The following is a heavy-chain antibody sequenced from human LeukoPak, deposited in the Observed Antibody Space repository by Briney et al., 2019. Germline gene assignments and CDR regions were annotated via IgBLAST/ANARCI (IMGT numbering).Heavy chain of an antibody. D-gene: IGHD3-10*01. CDR1: GFTVSSNY. CDR2: IYGGGSA. Sequence: PGGSLRLSCAASGFTVSSNYMSWVRQAPGKGLEWVSVIYGGGSAYYADSVKGRFTISRDNSKNTLYLQMNSLRAEDTAVYYCARGGMGGIIISPGYYDYWGQGTLVTVSS. J-gene: IGHJ4*02. CDR3: ARGGMGGIIISPGYYDY. V-gene: IGHV3-66*01.